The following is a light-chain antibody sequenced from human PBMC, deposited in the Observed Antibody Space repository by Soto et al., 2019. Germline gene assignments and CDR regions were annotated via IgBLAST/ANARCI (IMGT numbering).Light chain of an antibody. J-gene: IGKJ1*01. CDR3: QHYSSYSGA. CDR1: QTISSW. CDR2: RAS. Sequence: DIQMTQPPSPLSGPVGDRVTIPCRTSQTISSWLAWYQQKPGKAPKLLIYRASTLESGVPSRFSGSGSGTEFTLTISSLQPDDFAAYYCQHYSSYSGAFGQGTKVDIK. V-gene: IGKV1-5*03.